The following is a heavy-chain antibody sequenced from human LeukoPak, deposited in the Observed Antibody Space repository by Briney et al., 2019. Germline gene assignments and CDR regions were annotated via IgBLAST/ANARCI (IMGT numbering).Heavy chain of an antibody. CDR3: ARGGYSYGLVY. J-gene: IGHJ4*02. D-gene: IGHD5-18*01. Sequence: SETLSLTCTVSGGSISSYYWSWIRQPPEKGLEWIGYIYYSGSTNYNPSLKSRVTISVDTSKNQFSLKLSSVTAADTAVYYCARGGYSYGLVYWGQGTLVTVSS. V-gene: IGHV4-59*01. CDR2: IYYSGST. CDR1: GGSISSYY.